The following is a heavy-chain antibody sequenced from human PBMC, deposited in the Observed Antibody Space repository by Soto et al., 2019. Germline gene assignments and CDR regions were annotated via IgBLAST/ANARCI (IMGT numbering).Heavy chain of an antibody. V-gene: IGHV4-59*08. D-gene: IGHD2-2*01. J-gene: IGHJ6*02. CDR1: DDSISSYY. CDR2: IYYSGNT. CDR3: ARARYQLLHPYYYGMDV. Sequence: SETLSLTCTVSDDSISSYYWSWIRQPPGKGLEWIGYIYYSGNTNYNPSLKSRVTLSVDTSNNQFSLKLNSVTAADTAVYFCARARYQLLHPYYYGMDVWGQGTTVTVSS.